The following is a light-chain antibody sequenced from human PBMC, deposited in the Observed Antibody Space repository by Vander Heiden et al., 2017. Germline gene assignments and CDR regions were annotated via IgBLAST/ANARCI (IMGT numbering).Light chain of an antibody. Sequence: DIQMTQSPSSLSASVGDRVTITCQASQDISNYLNWYQQKPGKAPKLLINDASNLETGVPSRFSGSGSGTDFTFTISSLQPEDIATYYCQQYDNLGFTFGPGTKVDIK. V-gene: IGKV1-33*01. CDR3: QQYDNLGFT. J-gene: IGKJ3*01. CDR1: QDISNY. CDR2: DAS.